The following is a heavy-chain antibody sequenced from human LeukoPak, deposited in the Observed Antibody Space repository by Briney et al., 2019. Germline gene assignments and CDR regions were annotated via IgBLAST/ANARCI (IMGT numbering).Heavy chain of an antibody. Sequence: GESLKISCKGSGYSFTSYWIGWVRQMPGKGLEWMGIIYPGDSDTRYSPSFQGQVTISADKSISTAYLQWSSLKASDTAMYYCARPPEDDYSNASRDYWGQGTLVTVSS. V-gene: IGHV5-51*01. CDR3: ARPPEDDYSNASRDY. CDR1: GYSFTSYW. D-gene: IGHD4-11*01. J-gene: IGHJ4*02. CDR2: IYPGDSDT.